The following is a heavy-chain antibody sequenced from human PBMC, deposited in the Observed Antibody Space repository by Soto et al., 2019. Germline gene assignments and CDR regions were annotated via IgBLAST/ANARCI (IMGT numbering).Heavy chain of an antibody. V-gene: IGHV3-7*04. D-gene: IGHD3-22*01. CDR1: GFTFNNYW. CDR3: ARGDYHHTTGPFSDAFDI. J-gene: IGHJ3*02. CDR2: IKQDGRAA. Sequence: GGSLRLSCAASGFTFNNYWMSWVRQAPGKGLEWVANIKQDGRAAWYVDSVEGRFTISRNNARKSLYLQMNSLRLEDTAMYYCARGDYHHTTGPFSDAFDIWGRGTVVTVSS.